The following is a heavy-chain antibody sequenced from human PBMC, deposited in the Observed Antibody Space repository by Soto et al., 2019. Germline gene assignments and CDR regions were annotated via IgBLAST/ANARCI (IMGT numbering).Heavy chain of an antibody. J-gene: IGHJ6*02. Sequence: ASVKVSCKASGYTFTSYGINWVRQAPGQGLEWLGWISAYDGYTNYAQILQGRVSMTTDTSTKTAYMELRSLRSDETAIYYSARGGFYDSSGARNYYYYGMNVWGQGTTVTVSS. D-gene: IGHD3-22*01. CDR1: GYTFTSYG. V-gene: IGHV1-18*01. CDR3: ARGGFYDSSGARNYYYYGMNV. CDR2: ISAYDGYT.